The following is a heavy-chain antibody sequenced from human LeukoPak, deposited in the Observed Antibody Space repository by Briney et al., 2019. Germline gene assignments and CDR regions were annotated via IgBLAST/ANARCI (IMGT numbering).Heavy chain of an antibody. CDR2: ISSSSSYI. V-gene: IGHV3-21*01. J-gene: IGHJ6*03. D-gene: IGHD3-16*02. CDR3: ARYRVPPSGELSPRWIGYYYMDV. Sequence: GGSLRLSCAASGFTFSSYSMNWVRQAPGKGLEWVSSISSSSSYIYYADSVKGRFTISRDNAKNSLYLQMSSLRPEDTAVYYCARYRVPPSGELSPRWIGYYYMDVWGKGTTVTVSS. CDR1: GFTFSSYS.